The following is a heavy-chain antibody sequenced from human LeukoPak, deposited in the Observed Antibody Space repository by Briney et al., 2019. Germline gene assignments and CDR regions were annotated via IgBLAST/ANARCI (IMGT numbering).Heavy chain of an antibody. J-gene: IGHJ4*02. CDR3: AKDMFRSRPTIFGLGDY. V-gene: IGHV3-9*01. D-gene: IGHD3-3*01. Sequence: GGSLRLFCSASGFTFDDYAMHWVRQAPGKSLEWVSGISWNSGSIGYADSVNGRFTISRDNAKNSLYLQMNSLRAEDTALYYCAKDMFRSRPTIFGLGDYWGQGTLVTVSS. CDR2: ISWNSGSI. CDR1: GFTFDDYA.